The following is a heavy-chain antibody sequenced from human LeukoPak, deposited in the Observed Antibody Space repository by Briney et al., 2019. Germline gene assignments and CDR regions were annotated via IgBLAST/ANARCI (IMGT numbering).Heavy chain of an antibody. J-gene: IGHJ6*03. CDR2: VNTNTGNP. D-gene: IGHD6-13*01. Sequence: ASVKVSCKASGYTFTSYAMNWVRQAPGQGLEWMGWVNTNTGNPRYAQGFTGRFVFSLDTSVSTAYLQISSLKAEDTAVYYCARDQSSSWSHYYYMDVWGKGTTVTVSS. CDR1: GYTFTSYA. V-gene: IGHV7-4-1*02. CDR3: ARDQSSSWSHYYYMDV.